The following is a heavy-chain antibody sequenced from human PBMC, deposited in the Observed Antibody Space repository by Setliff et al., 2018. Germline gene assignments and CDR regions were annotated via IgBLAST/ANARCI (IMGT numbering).Heavy chain of an antibody. J-gene: IGHJ6*02. CDR3: ARVTPDYYYYYGMDV. CDR2: IYTSGST. CDR1: GGSISSGSYY. Sequence: SETLSLTCTVSGGSISSGSYYWSWIRQPAGKGLEWIGRIYTSGSTNYNPSLKSRVTISVDTSKNQFSLKLSSVTAADTAVYYCARVTPDYYYYYGMDVWGQGTTVTVS. V-gene: IGHV4-61*02.